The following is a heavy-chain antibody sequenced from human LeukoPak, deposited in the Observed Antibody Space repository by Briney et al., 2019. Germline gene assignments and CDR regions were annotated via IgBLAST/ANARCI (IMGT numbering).Heavy chain of an antibody. Sequence: SETLSLTCTVSGGSISSSSYYWGWIHQPPGKGLEWIGSIYYSGSTYYNPSLKSRVTISADTSKNQFSLKLSSVTAADTAVYYCARETGYCSSSSCYNYFDYWGQGTLVTVSS. CDR3: ARETGYCSSSSCYNYFDY. J-gene: IGHJ4*02. CDR1: GGSISSSSYY. D-gene: IGHD2-2*02. V-gene: IGHV4-39*02. CDR2: IYYSGST.